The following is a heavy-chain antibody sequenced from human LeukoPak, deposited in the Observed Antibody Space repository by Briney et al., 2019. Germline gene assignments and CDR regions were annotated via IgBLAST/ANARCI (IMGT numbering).Heavy chain of an antibody. Sequence: ASVKVSCKASGYRFNSYGVSWVRQAPGQGLERMGWISAYNGNTKYAQKLQGRVTMTTDTSTSTAYMEVRSLRSDDTAVYYCARESFSGSYAADDAFDIWGQGTMVTVSS. J-gene: IGHJ3*02. D-gene: IGHD1-26*01. CDR2: ISAYNGNT. CDR1: GYRFNSYG. V-gene: IGHV1-18*01. CDR3: ARESFSGSYAADDAFDI.